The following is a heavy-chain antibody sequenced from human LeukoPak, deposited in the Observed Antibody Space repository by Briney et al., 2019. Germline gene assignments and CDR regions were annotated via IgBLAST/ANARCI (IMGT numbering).Heavy chain of an antibody. V-gene: IGHV4-4*07. CDR2: IYTSGST. D-gene: IGHD1-26*01. Sequence: PSETLSLTCTVSGGSISSYYWSWIRQPAGKGLEWIGRIYTSGSTNYNPSLKSRLTISVDTSKNQFSLKLNSVTAADTAVYYCARDTGSYYVGGWFDPWGQGTLVTVSS. J-gene: IGHJ5*02. CDR1: GGSISSYY. CDR3: ARDTGSYYVGGWFDP.